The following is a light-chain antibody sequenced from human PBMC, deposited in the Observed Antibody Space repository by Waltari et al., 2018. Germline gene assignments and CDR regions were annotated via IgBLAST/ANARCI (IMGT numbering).Light chain of an antibody. CDR2: SNN. V-gene: IGLV1-44*01. Sequence: QSVLTQPPSASGTPGQRVTISCSGSSSNIGSNTVNWYQQLPGTAPKLLIYSNNQRPSGVPDRFSDSKSGTSASLAISGLQSEDEADYYCAAWDDSLNGDVVFGGGTKLTVL. CDR3: AAWDDSLNGDVV. CDR1: SSNIGSNT. J-gene: IGLJ2*01.